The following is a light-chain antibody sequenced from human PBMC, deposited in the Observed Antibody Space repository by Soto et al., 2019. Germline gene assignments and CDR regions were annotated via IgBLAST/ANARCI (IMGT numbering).Light chain of an antibody. V-gene: IGKV3-20*01. Sequence: EIVLTQSPGTLSLSPGERATLSCRASQSVSSSYLAWYQQKPGQAPRLLIYRASSRATGIPDRFSGSGSGTDFTLTISRLEPEDCAVYYCQQYGSYWTFGQGTKVEIK. J-gene: IGKJ1*01. CDR3: QQYGSYWT. CDR1: QSVSSSY. CDR2: RAS.